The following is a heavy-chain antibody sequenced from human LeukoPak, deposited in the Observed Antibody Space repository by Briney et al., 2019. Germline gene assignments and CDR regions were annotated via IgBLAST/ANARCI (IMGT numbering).Heavy chain of an antibody. CDR3: ARGPAVGYSYGYGPGY. D-gene: IGHD5-18*01. Sequence: PSETLSLTCAVYGGSFSGYYWSWIRQPPGKGLEWIGEINHSGSTNYNPSLKSRVTISVDTSKNQFSLKLSSVTAADTAVYYCARGPAVGYSYGYGPGYWGQGTLVTVSS. V-gene: IGHV4-34*01. CDR2: INHSGST. J-gene: IGHJ4*02. CDR1: GGSFSGYY.